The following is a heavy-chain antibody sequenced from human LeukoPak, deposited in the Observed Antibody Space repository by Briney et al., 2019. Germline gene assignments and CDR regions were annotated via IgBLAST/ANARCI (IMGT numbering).Heavy chain of an antibody. D-gene: IGHD3-10*01. J-gene: IGHJ4*02. CDR2: IKSKTDGGTT. CDR3: TRGLLWFGERYFDY. V-gene: IGHV3-15*01. CDR1: GFTFSNAW. Sequence: GGSLRLSCAASGFTFSNAWMSWVRQAPGKGLEWVGRIKSKTDGGTTDYAAPVKGRFTISRDDSKNTLYLQMNGLKTEDTAVYYCTRGLLWFGERYFDYWGQGTLVTVSS.